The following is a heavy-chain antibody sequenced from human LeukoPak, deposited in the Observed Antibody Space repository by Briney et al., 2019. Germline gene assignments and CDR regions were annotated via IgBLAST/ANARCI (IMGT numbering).Heavy chain of an antibody. J-gene: IGHJ4*02. Sequence: GGSLRLSCAASGFTFSSYSMNWVRQAPGKGLEWVSYISSSSSTIYYADSVKGRFTISRDNAKNSLYLQMNSLRAEDTAVYYCARGPPDYDFWIGYWGQGTLVTVSS. D-gene: IGHD3-3*01. V-gene: IGHV3-48*01. CDR1: GFTFSSYS. CDR2: ISSSSSTI. CDR3: ARGPPDYDFWIGY.